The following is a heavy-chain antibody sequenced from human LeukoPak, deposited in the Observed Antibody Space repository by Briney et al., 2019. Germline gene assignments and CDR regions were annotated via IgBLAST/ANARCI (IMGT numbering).Heavy chain of an antibody. CDR2: IRYDGSNK. V-gene: IGHV3-30*02. CDR1: GFTFSSYG. D-gene: IGHD3-10*01. Sequence: PGGSLRLSCAASGFTFSSYGMHWVRQAPGKGLEWVAFIRYDGSNKYYADSVKGRFTISRDNSKNTLYLQMNSLRAEDTAVYYCAIIRAMVRGFDYWGQGTLVTVSS. J-gene: IGHJ4*02. CDR3: AIIRAMVRGFDY.